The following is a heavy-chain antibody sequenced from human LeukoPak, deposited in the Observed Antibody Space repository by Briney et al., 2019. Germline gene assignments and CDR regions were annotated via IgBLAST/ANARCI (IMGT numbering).Heavy chain of an antibody. D-gene: IGHD2-21*01. V-gene: IGHV4-34*01. CDR2: INHSGST. CDR1: GGSFSGYY. CDR3: ARRMVVIAMRGMDV. Sequence: SETLSLTCAVYGGSFSGYYWNWIRQPPGKGLEWIGEINHSGSTNYNPSLKSRVTISVDTSKNQFSLKLSSVTAADTAVYYCARRMVVIAMRGMDVWGKGTTVTVSS. J-gene: IGHJ6*04.